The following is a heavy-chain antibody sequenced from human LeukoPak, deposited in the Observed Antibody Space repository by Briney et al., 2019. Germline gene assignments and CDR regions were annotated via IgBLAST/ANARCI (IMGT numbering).Heavy chain of an antibody. CDR1: GGSISSYY. CDR3: AKGVRGYNWNYDYYYYMDV. V-gene: IGHV4-4*09. Sequence: SETLSLTCTVSGGSISSYYWSWIRQPPGKGLEWIGYIYTSGSTNYNPSLKSRVTISVDTSKNQFSLKLSSVTAADTAVYYCAKGVRGYNWNYDYYYYMDVWGKGTTVTVSS. D-gene: IGHD1-20*01. CDR2: IYTSGST. J-gene: IGHJ6*03.